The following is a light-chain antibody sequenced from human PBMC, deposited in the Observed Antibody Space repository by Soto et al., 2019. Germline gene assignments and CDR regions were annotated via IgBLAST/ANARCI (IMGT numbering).Light chain of an antibody. Sequence: DIQMTQSPSTLSASVGDRVTITCRASRSISGWLAWYQQKPGKAPKLLIYKASSLESGVPSRFSGSGSGTEFTLTISSLQPDDFATYYCQQYDSYSTFGQGTKVEIK. V-gene: IGKV1-5*03. J-gene: IGKJ1*01. CDR3: QQYDSYST. CDR1: RSISGW. CDR2: KAS.